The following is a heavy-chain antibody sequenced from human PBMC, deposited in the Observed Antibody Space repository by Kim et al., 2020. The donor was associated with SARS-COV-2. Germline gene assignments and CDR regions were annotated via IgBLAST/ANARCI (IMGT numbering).Heavy chain of an antibody. D-gene: IGHD2-21*01. CDR1: GGTFSSYA. CDR2: IIPIFGTA. Sequence: SVKVSCKASGGTFSSYAISWVRQAPGQGLEWMGGIIPIFGTANYAQKFQGRVTITADESTSTAYMELSSLRSEDTAVYYCARGTRPRGFHIVVVIGRSAFDIWGQGTMVTVSS. CDR3: ARGTRPRGFHIVVVIGRSAFDI. V-gene: IGHV1-69*13. J-gene: IGHJ3*02.